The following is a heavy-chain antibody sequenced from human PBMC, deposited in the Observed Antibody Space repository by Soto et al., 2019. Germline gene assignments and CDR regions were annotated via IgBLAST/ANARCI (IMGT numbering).Heavy chain of an antibody. D-gene: IGHD6-19*01. CDR1: GDSVSSNSAA. CDR2: TYYRSKWYN. J-gene: IGHJ6*02. CDR3: ARARGIAVAGTGYSYYGMEV. Sequence: SQTLSLTCAISGDSVSSNSAAWNWIRQSPSRGLEWLGRTYYRSKWYNDYAVSVKSRITINPDTSKNQFSLQLNSVTPEDTAVYYCARARGIAVAGTGYSYYGMEVWGQGTTVTVPS. V-gene: IGHV6-1*01.